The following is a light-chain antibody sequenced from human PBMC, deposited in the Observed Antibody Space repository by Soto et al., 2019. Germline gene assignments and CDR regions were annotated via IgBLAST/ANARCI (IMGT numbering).Light chain of an antibody. J-gene: IGLJ1*01. Sequence: QSVLTQPASVSGSPGQSITISCTGTSSDVGGYKYVSWYQQHPGKAPKLMIYDVSDRTSGLSNRFSGSKSGNTASLTISGLQAEDEADYYCSSYTSSSTLVFGTGTKLTVL. CDR2: DVS. CDR1: SSDVGGYKY. V-gene: IGLV2-14*01. CDR3: SSYTSSSTLV.